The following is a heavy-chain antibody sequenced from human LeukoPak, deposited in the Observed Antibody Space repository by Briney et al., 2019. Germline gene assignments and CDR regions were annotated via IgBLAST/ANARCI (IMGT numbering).Heavy chain of an antibody. Sequence: AGGSLRLSCAASGFTFSSYAMNWVRQAPGKGLEWVSGISDSGVGTKHADSVKGRFTISRDNSKNTLYLQMNSLRAEDTAVYYCASAWYTGGYYYNYMDVWGKGTTVTISS. V-gene: IGHV3-23*01. CDR3: ASAWYTGGYYYNYMDV. CDR2: ISDSGVGT. CDR1: GFTFSSYA. D-gene: IGHD6-13*01. J-gene: IGHJ6*03.